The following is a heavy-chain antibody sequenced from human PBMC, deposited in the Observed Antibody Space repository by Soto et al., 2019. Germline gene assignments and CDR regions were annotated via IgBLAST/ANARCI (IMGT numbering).Heavy chain of an antibody. CDR2: IYPGDSDT. V-gene: IGHV5-51*01. CDR1: GYSFTSYW. CDR3: ARRPDYGDYSNWFDP. J-gene: IGHJ5*02. Sequence: ESLKISCKGAGYSFTSYWIGWVRQMPGKGLEWMGIIYPGDSDTRYSPSFQGQVTISADKSISTAYLQWSSLKASDTAMYYCARRPDYGDYSNWFDPWGQGTLVTVSS. D-gene: IGHD4-17*01.